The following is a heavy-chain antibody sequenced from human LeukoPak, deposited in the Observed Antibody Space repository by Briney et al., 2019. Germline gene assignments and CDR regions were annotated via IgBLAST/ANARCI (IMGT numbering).Heavy chain of an antibody. CDR2: TYHSGST. Sequence: PSETLSLTCAVYGGSFSGYYWSWIRQSPGKGLEWIGETYHSGSTNYNPSPKSRVTISLDTSKNQFSLKLSSVTAADTAVYYCARGRRMVVVLGTTRTHRDYYMDVWGKGTTVTVSS. CDR3: ARGRRMVVVLGTTRTHRDYYMDV. D-gene: IGHD2/OR15-2a*01. CDR1: GGSFSGYY. J-gene: IGHJ6*03. V-gene: IGHV4-34*01.